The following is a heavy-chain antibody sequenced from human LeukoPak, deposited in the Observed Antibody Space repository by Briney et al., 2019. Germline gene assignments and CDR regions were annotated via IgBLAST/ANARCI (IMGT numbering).Heavy chain of an antibody. V-gene: IGHV1-69*13. CDR2: IIPIFGTV. Sequence: SVKVSCKASGGIFSSYAISWVRQAPGQGLEWMGGIIPIFGTVNYAQKFQGRVTITADESTSTAYMELSSLRSEDTAVYYCARLHTHTASPLDYWGQGTLVTVSS. D-gene: IGHD5-18*01. CDR1: GGIFSSYA. J-gene: IGHJ4*02. CDR3: ARLHTHTASPLDY.